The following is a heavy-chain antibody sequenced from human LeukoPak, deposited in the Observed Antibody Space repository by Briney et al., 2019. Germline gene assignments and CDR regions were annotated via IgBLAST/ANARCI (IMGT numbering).Heavy chain of an antibody. CDR2: IDYSGGV. J-gene: IGHJ4*02. V-gene: IGHV4-39*01. D-gene: IGHD3-10*01. CDR1: GGSISSSNSF. CDR3: ARRGGSGVRGDYYFDY. Sequence: NTSETLSRTCTVSGGSISSSNSFWGWIRQPPGKGLEWIASIDYSGGVYYNPSLKSRVTISVDTSKNQFSLKVNSVTAADTAVYYCARRGGSGVRGDYYFDYWGQGTLVTVSS.